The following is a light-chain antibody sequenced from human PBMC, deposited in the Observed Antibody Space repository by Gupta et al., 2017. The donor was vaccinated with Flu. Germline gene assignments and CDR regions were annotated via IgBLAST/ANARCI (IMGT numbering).Light chain of an antibody. CDR2: AN. Sequence: QSVLTQPPSVSGAPGQRVTISCTGSSSNIGAAYDVHWYPQLPGTAPKLLIYANNRPSGVPGRFSGSRAGTSASLAITGLQPEDEADYYCQSYDSSMSVVFGGGTKLTVL. CDR1: SSNIGAAYD. J-gene: IGLJ2*01. CDR3: QSYDSSMSVV. V-gene: IGLV1-40*01.